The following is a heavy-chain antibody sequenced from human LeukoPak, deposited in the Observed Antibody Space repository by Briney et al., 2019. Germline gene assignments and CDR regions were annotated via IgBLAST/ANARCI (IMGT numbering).Heavy chain of an antibody. Sequence: GGSLRLSCAVSGFTFSSYAMSWVRQAPGKGLEWVSGISGSGDSTSYADSVKGRFSVSRDNSKNTLYLQMNSLRAEDTALYYCARNISSGWYVDDWGPGTLVTVSS. D-gene: IGHD6-19*01. CDR1: GFTFSSYA. CDR2: ISGSGDST. J-gene: IGHJ4*02. CDR3: ARNISSGWYVDD. V-gene: IGHV3-23*01.